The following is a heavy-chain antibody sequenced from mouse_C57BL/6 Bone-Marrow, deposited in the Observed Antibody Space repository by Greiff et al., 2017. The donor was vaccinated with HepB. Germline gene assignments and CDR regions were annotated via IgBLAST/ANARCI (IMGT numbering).Heavy chain of an antibody. CDR1: GFTFSDYG. CDR2: ISSGSSTI. Sequence: EVKLMESGGGLVKPGGSLKLSCAASGFTFSDYGMHWVRQAPEKGLEWVAYISSGSSTIYYADTVKGRFTISRDNAKNTLFLQMTSLRSEDTAMYYCARANWVDYWGQGTTLTVSS. D-gene: IGHD4-1*01. CDR3: ARANWVDY. J-gene: IGHJ2*01. V-gene: IGHV5-17*01.